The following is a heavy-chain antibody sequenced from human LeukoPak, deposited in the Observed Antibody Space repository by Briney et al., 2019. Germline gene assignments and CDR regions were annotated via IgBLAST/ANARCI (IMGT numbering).Heavy chain of an antibody. J-gene: IGHJ4*02. D-gene: IGHD2-8*01. Sequence: PGGSLRLSCAASGFTFNNFAMSRVRQAPGKGLEWVSAISGSGGSTYYADSVKGRFTISRDNSKNTLYLQMNSLRAEDTAVYYCAKDPDCTSGVCYTFFDYWGQGTLVTVSS. CDR3: AKDPDCTSGVCYTFFDY. CDR1: GFTFNNFA. V-gene: IGHV3-23*01. CDR2: ISGSGGST.